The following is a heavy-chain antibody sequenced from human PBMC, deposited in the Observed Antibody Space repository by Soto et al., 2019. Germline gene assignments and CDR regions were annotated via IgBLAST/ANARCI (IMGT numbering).Heavy chain of an antibody. J-gene: IGHJ2*01. D-gene: IGHD3-22*01. Sequence: PGGSLRLSCAASGFTFSNYAMSWVRQAPGKGLEWVSAISEGGDSTYYADSVKGRFTISRDNSKNTLYLQMNSLRAEDTAVYYCAKTPMIVVVTYFDLWGRGTLVTVSS. CDR3: AKTPMIVVVTYFDL. CDR1: GFTFSNYA. V-gene: IGHV3-23*01. CDR2: ISEGGDST.